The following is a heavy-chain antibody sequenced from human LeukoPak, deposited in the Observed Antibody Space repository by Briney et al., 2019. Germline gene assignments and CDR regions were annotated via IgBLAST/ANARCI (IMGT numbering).Heavy chain of an antibody. V-gene: IGHV3-30*02. CDR2: IRYDGSNK. J-gene: IGHJ4*02. D-gene: IGHD1-26*01. CDR3: AKDEWEFLIDY. Sequence: GGSLRLSCAASGFTSSSYGMHWVRQAPGKGLEWVAFIRYDGSNKYYTDSVKGRFTVSRDNSKNTLYLQMNSLSAEDTAVYYCAKDEWEFLIDYWGQGTLSPSPQ. CDR1: GFTSSSYG.